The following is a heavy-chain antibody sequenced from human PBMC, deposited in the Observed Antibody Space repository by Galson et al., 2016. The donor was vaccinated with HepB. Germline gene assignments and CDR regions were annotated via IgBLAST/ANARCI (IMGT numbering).Heavy chain of an antibody. CDR1: GFTFNSYG. V-gene: IGHV3-23*01. CDR3: ARATSIVVVTPPC. Sequence: SLRLSCAASGFTFNSYGMHWVRQAPGKGLEWVSAISGSGGNIYYADSVKGRFTISRDNSKNMLHLQMNSLRAEDTAVYYCARATSIVVVTPPCWGQGTLVTVSS. D-gene: IGHD2-21*02. J-gene: IGHJ4*02. CDR2: ISGSGGNI.